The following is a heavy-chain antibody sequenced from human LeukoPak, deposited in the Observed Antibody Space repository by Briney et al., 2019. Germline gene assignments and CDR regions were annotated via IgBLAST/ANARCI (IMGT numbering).Heavy chain of an antibody. D-gene: IGHD6-19*01. CDR2: IYYSGST. Sequence: PSETLSLTCTVSGGSISISSYYWGWIRQPPGKGLEWIGSIYYSGSTYYNPSLKSRVTISVDTSKNQFSLKLSSVTAADTAVYYCASMYSSGWYEGFFWGQGTLVTVSS. CDR3: ASMYSSGWYEGFF. CDR1: GGSISISSYY. J-gene: IGHJ4*02. V-gene: IGHV4-39*01.